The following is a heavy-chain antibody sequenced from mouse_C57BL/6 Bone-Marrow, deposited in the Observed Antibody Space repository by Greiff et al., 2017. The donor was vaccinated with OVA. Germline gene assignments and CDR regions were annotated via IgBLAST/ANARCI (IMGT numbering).Heavy chain of an antibody. CDR3: APLRRTLYAMDY. D-gene: IGHD1-2*01. V-gene: IGHV1-80*01. Sequence: QVQLKQSGAELVKPGASVKISCKASGYAFSSYWMNWVKQRPGKGLEWIGQIYPGDGDTNYNGKFKGKATLTADKSSSTAYMQLSSLTSEDSAVYFCAPLRRTLYAMDYWGQGTSVTVSS. J-gene: IGHJ4*01. CDR2: IYPGDGDT. CDR1: GYAFSSYW.